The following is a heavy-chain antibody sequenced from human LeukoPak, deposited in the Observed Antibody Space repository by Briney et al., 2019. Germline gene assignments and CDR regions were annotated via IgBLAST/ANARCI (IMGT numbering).Heavy chain of an antibody. CDR2: INHSGST. CDR1: GGSFSGYY. Sequence: SETLSLTCAVYGGSFSGYYWSWIRQPPGKGLEWIGEINHSGSTNYNPSLKSRVTISVDTSKNQFSLKLSSVTAADTAVYYCARHEVAAAGSPHYWGQGTLVTVSS. V-gene: IGHV4-34*01. D-gene: IGHD6-13*01. CDR3: ARHEVAAAGSPHY. J-gene: IGHJ4*02.